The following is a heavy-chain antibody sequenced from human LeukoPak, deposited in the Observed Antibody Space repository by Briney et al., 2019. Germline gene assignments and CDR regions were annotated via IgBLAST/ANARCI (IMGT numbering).Heavy chain of an antibody. V-gene: IGHV1-18*01. CDR2: ISAYNGNT. CDR1: GGTFSSYA. CDR3: ARVLQWLVRGVFDY. J-gene: IGHJ4*02. D-gene: IGHD6-19*01. Sequence: ASVKVSCKASGGTFSSYAISWVRQAPGQGLEWMGWISAYNGNTNYAQKLQGRVTMTTDTSTSTAYMELRSLRSDDTAVYYCARVLQWLVRGVFDYWGQGTLVTVSS.